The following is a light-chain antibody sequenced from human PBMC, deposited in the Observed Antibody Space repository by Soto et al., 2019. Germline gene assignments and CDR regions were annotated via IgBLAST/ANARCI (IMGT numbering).Light chain of an antibody. J-gene: IGLJ3*02. CDR3: SSYTSSSTWV. CDR1: SSDVGGYNY. Sequence: QSVLTQPASVSGSPGQSITISCTGTSSDVGGYNYVSWYQQHPGKAPKLMIYEVSNRPSGVSNRFSGSKSGNKASLTIAGLQAEDEADYYCSSYTSSSTWVFGGGTKRTVL. CDR2: EVS. V-gene: IGLV2-14*01.